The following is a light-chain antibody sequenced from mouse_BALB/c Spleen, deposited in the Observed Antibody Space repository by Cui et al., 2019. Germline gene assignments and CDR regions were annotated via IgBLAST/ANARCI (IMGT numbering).Light chain of an antibody. CDR2: RAN. Sequence: DIKMTHPPSSMYASLGERVTITCKASQDINSYLSWFQQKPGKSPKTLIYRANRLVDGVPSRFSGSGSGQDYSLTISSLEYEDMGIYYCLQYDEFPLTFGAGTKLELK. V-gene: IGKV14-111*01. J-gene: IGKJ5*01. CDR3: LQYDEFPLT. CDR1: QDINSY.